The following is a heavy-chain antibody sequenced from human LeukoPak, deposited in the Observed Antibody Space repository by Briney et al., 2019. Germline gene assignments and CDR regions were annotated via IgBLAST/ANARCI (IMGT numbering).Heavy chain of an antibody. V-gene: IGHV1-69*01. CDR2: IIPIFGTA. CDR3: ARGGGFGELLFH. CDR1: GGTFSSYA. D-gene: IGHD3-10*01. Sequence: SVKASCKASGGTFSSYAISWVRQAPGQGLEWMGGIIPIFGTANYAQKFQGRVTITADESTSTAYMELSSLRSEDTAVYYCARGGGFGELLFHWGQGTLVTVSS. J-gene: IGHJ4*02.